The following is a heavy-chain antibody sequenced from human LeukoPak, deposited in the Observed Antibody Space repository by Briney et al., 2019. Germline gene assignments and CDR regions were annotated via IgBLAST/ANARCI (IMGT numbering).Heavy chain of an antibody. J-gene: IGHJ4*02. D-gene: IGHD3-10*01. CDR3: ARDGPLWFGESLVDY. CDR1: GYTFTGYY. CDR2: INPNSGGT. Sequence: GASVKVSCKASGYTFTGYYMHWVRQAPGQGLAWMGWINPNSGGTNYAQKFQGRVTMTRDTSISTAYMELSRLRSDDTAVYYCARDGPLWFGESLVDYWGQGTLVTVSS. V-gene: IGHV1-2*02.